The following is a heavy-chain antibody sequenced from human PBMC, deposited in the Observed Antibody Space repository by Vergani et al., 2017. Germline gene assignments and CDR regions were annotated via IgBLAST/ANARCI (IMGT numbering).Heavy chain of an antibody. CDR3: AKFPLNITTPDRGDF. J-gene: IGHJ4*02. Sequence: SGLGFFPPGRSLRLSCAVSGFRFSDYGMHWVRQAPGRGLEWVALISYDGDTTYYEDSVKGRFTISRDNSKNTLFLQMHSLRVEDTALYYCAKFPLNITTPDRGDFWGQGSLVTVSS. V-gene: IGHV3-30*18. D-gene: IGHD1-1*01. CDR2: ISYDGDTT. CDR1: GFRFSDYG.